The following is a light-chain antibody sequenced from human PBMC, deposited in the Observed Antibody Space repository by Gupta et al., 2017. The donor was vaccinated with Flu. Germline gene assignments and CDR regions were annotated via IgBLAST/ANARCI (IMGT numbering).Light chain of an antibody. CDR2: STS. Sequence: GTVTTTCASSTGAVTSVYYSNWLQQKPGHPPRALIYSTSDTASLTPARFSGSLLGGKAALTLAGVQAEDEDDYYCLLSYGGAWVFGGGTKLTVL. J-gene: IGLJ3*02. V-gene: IGLV7-43*01. CDR3: LLSYGGAWV. CDR1: TGAVTSVYY.